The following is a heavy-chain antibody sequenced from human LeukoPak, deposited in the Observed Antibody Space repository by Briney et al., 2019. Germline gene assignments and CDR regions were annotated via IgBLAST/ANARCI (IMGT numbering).Heavy chain of an antibody. CDR2: IYYSGGT. D-gene: IGHD6-13*01. V-gene: IGHV4-39*01. Sequence: SETLSLTCTVSGGSISSSSYYWGWIRQPPGKGLEWIGSIYYSGGTYYNPSLKSRVTISVDTSKNQFSLKLSSVTAADTAVYYCARHLQQQLVGFDYWGQGTLVTVSS. CDR1: GGSISSSSYY. J-gene: IGHJ4*02. CDR3: ARHLQQQLVGFDY.